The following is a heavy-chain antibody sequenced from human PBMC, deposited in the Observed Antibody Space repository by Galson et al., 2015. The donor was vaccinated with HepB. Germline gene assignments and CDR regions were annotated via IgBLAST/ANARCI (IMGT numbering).Heavy chain of an antibody. CDR1: GYTFASYD. CDR2: MKPNSGNT. CDR3: ARGELVYYDSSGYHSGYFQH. J-gene: IGHJ1*01. V-gene: IGHV1-8*01. Sequence: SVKVSCKASGYTFASYDINWVRQATGQGLEWMGWMKPNSGNTGYAQKFQGRVTMTRNTSISTAYMELSSLRSEDTAVYYCARGELVYYDSSGYHSGYFQHWGQGTLVTVSS. D-gene: IGHD3-22*01.